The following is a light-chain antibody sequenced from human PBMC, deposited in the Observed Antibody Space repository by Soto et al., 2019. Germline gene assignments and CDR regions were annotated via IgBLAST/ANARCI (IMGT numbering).Light chain of an antibody. CDR3: LQYYSSPWT. CDR1: QSVLYSSNNKNY. J-gene: IGKJ1*01. CDR2: WAS. Sequence: DIVMTQSPDSLTVSLGERATINCKSSQSVLYSSNNKNYLAWYQQKAGQPPKVLIYWASTRVSGVPDRFSGGGSGTDFTLSVNRLQADDVAVYYCLQYYSSPWTFGPGTKVEIK. V-gene: IGKV4-1*01.